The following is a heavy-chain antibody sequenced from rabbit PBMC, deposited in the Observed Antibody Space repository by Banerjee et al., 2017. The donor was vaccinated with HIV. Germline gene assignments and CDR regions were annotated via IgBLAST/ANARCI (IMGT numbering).Heavy chain of an antibody. CDR2: INTSSGNT. CDR3: ARDLAGVIGWNFNL. J-gene: IGHJ4*01. CDR1: GFSFSRYV. Sequence: QEQLEESGGGLVKPEGSLTLTCKASGFSFSRYVMCWVRQAPGKGLEWIACINTSSGNTVYASWAKGRFTISKTSSTTVTLQMTSLTAADTATYFCARDLAGVIGWNFNLWGPGTLVTVS. V-gene: IGHV1S45*01. D-gene: IGHD4-1*01.